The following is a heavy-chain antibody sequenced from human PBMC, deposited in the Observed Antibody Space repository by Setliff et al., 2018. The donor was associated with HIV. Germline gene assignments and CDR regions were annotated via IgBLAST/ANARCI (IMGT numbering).Heavy chain of an antibody. CDR3: ARVTTGTTAGDY. Sequence: LSLSCAASGFTFSSYEMTWVRQAPGKGLECISYISRDSDRIHYADSVKGRFTVSRDNAKNSLFLQMHSLRAEDTAVYYCARVTTGTTAGDYWGQGTLVTV. V-gene: IGHV3-48*03. CDR1: GFTFSSYE. D-gene: IGHD1-1*01. J-gene: IGHJ4*02. CDR2: ISRDSDRI.